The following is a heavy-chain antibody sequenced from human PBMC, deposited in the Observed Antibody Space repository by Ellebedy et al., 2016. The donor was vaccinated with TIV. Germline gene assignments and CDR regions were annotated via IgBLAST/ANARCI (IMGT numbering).Heavy chain of an antibody. CDR1: GYSFTNYW. Sequence: KVSCKGSGYSFTNYWIGWVRQMPGKGLEWVGIIYPRDSDTRYSPSFQGQVTISTDKSISTAYLQWSRLKASDTAIYYCARRPDTAVDYWGQGTLVTVSS. D-gene: IGHD5-18*01. CDR3: ARRPDTAVDY. CDR2: IYPRDSDT. V-gene: IGHV5-51*01. J-gene: IGHJ4*02.